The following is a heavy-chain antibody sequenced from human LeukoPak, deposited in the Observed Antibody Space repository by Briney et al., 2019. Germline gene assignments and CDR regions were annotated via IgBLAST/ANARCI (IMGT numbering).Heavy chain of an antibody. CDR2: ISGSGGST. V-gene: IGHV3-23*01. Sequence: GGSLRLSCAASGFTFSSYAMSWVRQAPGKGLEWVSAISGSGGSTYYADSVKGRFTISRDNSKNTLYLQMNSLRAEDTAVYYCAKGPYCSGGSCYSVAPFVYWGQGTLVTASS. J-gene: IGHJ4*02. CDR1: GFTFSSYA. D-gene: IGHD2-15*01. CDR3: AKGPYCSGGSCYSVAPFVY.